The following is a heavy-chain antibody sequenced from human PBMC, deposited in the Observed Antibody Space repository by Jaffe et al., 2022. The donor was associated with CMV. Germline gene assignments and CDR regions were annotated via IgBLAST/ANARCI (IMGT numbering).Heavy chain of an antibody. CDR2: IYYSGST. CDR3: ARGAYYDDSGIFDY. J-gene: IGHJ4*02. D-gene: IGHD3-22*01. CDR1: GDSISNYY. Sequence: QVQLQESGPGLVKPSETLSLTCTVSGDSISNYYWSWIRQPPGKRLEWIGYIYYSGSTNYNPSLWSRVTMSVDTSKNQFSLKLTSVTATDTAVYYCARGAYYDDSGIFDYWGQGTLVTVSS. V-gene: IGHV4-59*01.